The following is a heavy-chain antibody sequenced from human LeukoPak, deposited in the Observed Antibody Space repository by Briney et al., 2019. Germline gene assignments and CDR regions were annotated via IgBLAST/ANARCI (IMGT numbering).Heavy chain of an antibody. J-gene: IGHJ4*02. CDR1: GGSISAYY. V-gene: IGHV4-4*07. CDR3: ARGNNFFDY. Sequence: SETLSLTCTVSGGSISAYYWNWIRQPAGKGLEWIGRISTSGSTNYNPSLKSRATMSVDTSRTQFSLKLSSVTAADTAFYYCARGNNFFDYWGQGTLVTVSS. D-gene: IGHD2/OR15-2a*01. CDR2: ISTSGST.